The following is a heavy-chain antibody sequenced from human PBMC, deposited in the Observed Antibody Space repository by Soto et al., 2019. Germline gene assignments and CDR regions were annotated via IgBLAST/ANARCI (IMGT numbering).Heavy chain of an antibody. Sequence: ESGGRLVQRGGSLRLSCSGSGFIFGDHVMDWVRQAPGKGLEWVAGTSGSGNSPFFRDSVKGRFTISRDNSKNTVYLEMNNLRDEDSAMYFCARGTHSYSGSHELDAWGLGTLVTVSS. V-gene: IGHV3-23*01. D-gene: IGHD1-26*01. CDR3: ARGTHSYSGSHELDA. CDR1: GFIFGDHV. J-gene: IGHJ5*02. CDR2: TSGSGNSP.